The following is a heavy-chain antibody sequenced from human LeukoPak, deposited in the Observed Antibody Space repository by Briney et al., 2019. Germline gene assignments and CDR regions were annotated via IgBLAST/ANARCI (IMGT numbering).Heavy chain of an antibody. Sequence: SETLSLTCAVYGGSFSGYYWSWIRQPPGKGLEWIGEINHSGSTNYNPSLKSRVTISVDTSKNQFSLKLSSVTAADTAVYYCARMRRSGWYCSYWGQGTLVTVSS. V-gene: IGHV4-34*01. D-gene: IGHD6-19*01. CDR1: GGSFSGYY. CDR2: INHSGST. CDR3: ARMRRSGWYCSY. J-gene: IGHJ4*02.